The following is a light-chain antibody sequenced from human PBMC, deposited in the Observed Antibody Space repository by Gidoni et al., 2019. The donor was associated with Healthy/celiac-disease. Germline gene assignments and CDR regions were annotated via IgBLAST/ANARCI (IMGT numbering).Light chain of an antibody. V-gene: IGKV1-5*03. Sequence: DIQMPPSPSTLSASVGDRVTITCRASQSISSWLAWYQQKPGKAPKLLIYKASSLESGVPSRFSGSGSGTEFTLTISSLQPDDFATYYCQQYNSFRLTFGGGTKVEIK. CDR3: QQYNSFRLT. CDR2: KAS. CDR1: QSISSW. J-gene: IGKJ4*01.